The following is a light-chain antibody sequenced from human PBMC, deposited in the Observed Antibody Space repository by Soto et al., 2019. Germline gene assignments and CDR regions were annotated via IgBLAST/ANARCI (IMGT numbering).Light chain of an antibody. CDR3: QQSNNWPKT. V-gene: IGKV3-15*01. Sequence: EIVMTQSPATLSVSPGETATLSCRASQSVNSNLAWYQQKPGQAPRLHISDASTWAAGLPARFSGSGSGTEFTLTISSLQSEDFAVYFCQQSNNWPKTFGQGTKVEIK. J-gene: IGKJ1*01. CDR1: QSVNSN. CDR2: DAS.